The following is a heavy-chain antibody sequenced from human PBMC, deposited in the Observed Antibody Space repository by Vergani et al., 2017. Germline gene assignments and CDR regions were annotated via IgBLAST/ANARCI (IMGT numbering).Heavy chain of an antibody. CDR1: GGSFSGYY. CDR2: INHSGST. Sequence: QVQLQQWGAGLLKPSETLSLTCAVYGGSFSGYYWSWIRQPPGKGLEWIGEINHSGSTNYNPSLKSRVTISVDESRNLFSLRLNSVTAADTAVYYCTRQPQEGASGPPSVPTWGQGISVIVSS. J-gene: IGHJ4*02. D-gene: IGHD5-12*01. CDR3: TRQPQEGASGPPSVPT. V-gene: IGHV4-34*01.